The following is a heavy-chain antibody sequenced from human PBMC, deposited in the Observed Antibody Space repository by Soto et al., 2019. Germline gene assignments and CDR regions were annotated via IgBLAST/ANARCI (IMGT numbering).Heavy chain of an antibody. Sequence: PSETLSLTCTVSGGSISSSSYYWGWIRQPPGKGLEWIGSIYYSGSTYYNPSLKSRVTISVDTSKNQFSLKLSSVTAADTAVYYCASSRTGAFDPWGQGTLVTVSS. J-gene: IGHJ5*02. CDR2: IYYSGST. CDR3: ASSRTGAFDP. D-gene: IGHD7-27*01. CDR1: GGSISSSSYY. V-gene: IGHV4-39*01.